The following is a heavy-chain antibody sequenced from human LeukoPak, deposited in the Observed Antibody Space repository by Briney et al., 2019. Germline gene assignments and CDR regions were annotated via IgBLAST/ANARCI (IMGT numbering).Heavy chain of an antibody. CDR2: ITSSSTYI. V-gene: IGHV3-21*01. Sequence: GGSLRLSCAASGFTFSSYNMNWVRQAPGKGPEWVSSITSSSTYIYYADSVKGRFTISRDNAKNSLYLQMNSLRAEDTAVYYCARDRALGYCSGGSCYSSDYWGQGTLVTVSS. CDR3: ARDRALGYCSGGSCYSSDY. CDR1: GFTFSSYN. D-gene: IGHD2-15*01. J-gene: IGHJ4*02.